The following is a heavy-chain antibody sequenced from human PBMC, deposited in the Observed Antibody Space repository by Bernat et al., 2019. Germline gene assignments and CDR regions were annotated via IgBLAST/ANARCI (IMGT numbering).Heavy chain of an antibody. Sequence: QVQLVESGGGVVQPGRSLRLSCAASGFTFSSYSMHWVRQAPGKGLEWVAVISYDGSNKYYADFVKGRFTISRDNSKNTLYLQMNSLRAEDTDVYYDARETQSTMVQGVIISEGGGPFDIWSQGTMVTVSS. CDR2: ISYDGSNK. CDR1: GFTFSSYS. D-gene: IGHD3-10*01. J-gene: IGHJ3*02. CDR3: ARETQSTMVQGVIISEGGGPFDI. V-gene: IGHV3-30-3*01.